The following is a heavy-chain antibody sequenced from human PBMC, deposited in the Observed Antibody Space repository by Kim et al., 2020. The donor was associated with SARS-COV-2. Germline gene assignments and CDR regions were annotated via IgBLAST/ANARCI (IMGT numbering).Heavy chain of an antibody. CDR3: ARDPYSSGWDDPEYFQH. V-gene: IGHV1-18*01. D-gene: IGHD6-19*01. Sequence: ASVKVSCKASGYTFTSYGISWVRQAPGQGLEWMGWISAYNGNTNYAQKLQGRVTMTTDTSTSTAYMELRSLRSDDTAVYYCARDPYSSGWDDPEYFQHWGQGTLVTVSS. J-gene: IGHJ1*01. CDR2: ISAYNGNT. CDR1: GYTFTSYG.